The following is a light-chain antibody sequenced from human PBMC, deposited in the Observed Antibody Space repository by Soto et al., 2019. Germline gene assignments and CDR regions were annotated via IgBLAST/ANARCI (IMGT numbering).Light chain of an antibody. V-gene: IGLV2-23*01. Sequence: QSVLTQPASVSGSPGQSITISCTGTSSDVGSYNLVSWYQQHPGKSPKLIIYEGRKRPSGISNRFFGSKSGNTASLTISGLQAEDEADYHCCSYAGGSTLVFGGGTKVTVL. J-gene: IGLJ2*01. CDR1: SSDVGSYNL. CDR3: CSYAGGSTLV. CDR2: EGR.